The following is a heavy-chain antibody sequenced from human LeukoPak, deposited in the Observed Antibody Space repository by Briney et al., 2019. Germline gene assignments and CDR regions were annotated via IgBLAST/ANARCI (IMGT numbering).Heavy chain of an antibody. CDR3: ARGGAARPDF. D-gene: IGHD6-6*01. V-gene: IGHV3-20*04. J-gene: IGHJ4*02. CDR2: INWNGGST. Sequence: GGSLRLSCAASGFTFDDYGMSWVRQAPGKGLEWVSGINWNGGSTGYADSVKGRFTISRDNAKNTLYLQMNSLRVEDTAVYYCARGGAARPDFWGQGTLVTVSS. CDR1: GFTFDDYG.